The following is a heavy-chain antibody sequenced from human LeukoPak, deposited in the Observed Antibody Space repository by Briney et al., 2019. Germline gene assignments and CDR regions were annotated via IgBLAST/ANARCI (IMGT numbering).Heavy chain of an antibody. CDR3: ARAGLRRDGPKH. D-gene: IGHD5-24*01. CDR1: GGSISSYY. Sequence: SETLSLTCTVSGGSISSYYWSWIRQPPGKGLEWIGYIYYSGSTNYNPSLKSRVTISADTSKNQFSLKLSSVTAADTAVYYCARAGLRRDGPKHWGQGTLVTVSS. V-gene: IGHV4-59*01. CDR2: IYYSGST. J-gene: IGHJ4*02.